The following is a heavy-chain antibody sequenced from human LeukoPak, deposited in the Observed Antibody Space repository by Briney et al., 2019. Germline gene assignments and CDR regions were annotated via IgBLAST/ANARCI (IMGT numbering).Heavy chain of an antibody. CDR1: GGSISSYY. CDR3: AGHHPRNTVDF. D-gene: IGHD2/OR15-2a*01. CDR2: ISDIGSI. Sequence: SETLSLTCTASGGSISSYYWSWIRPPPGKGLEWIAYISDIGSINYNPSLKSRVTISLDTSKNQFSLKLSSVTAADTAVYYCAGHHPRNTVDFWGQGTLVTVSS. J-gene: IGHJ4*02. V-gene: IGHV4-59*08.